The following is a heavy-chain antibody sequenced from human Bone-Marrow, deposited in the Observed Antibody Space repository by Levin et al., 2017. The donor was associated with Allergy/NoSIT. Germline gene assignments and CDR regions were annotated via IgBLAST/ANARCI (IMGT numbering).Heavy chain of an antibody. D-gene: IGHD5-24*01. Sequence: QRGESLKISCAASGFTFSRYWMHWVRQAPGKGLVWVSRINNDGSSTKYADSVKGRFTVSRDNAKNTLYMQMNSLGAEDTAVYYCARGGDGYAIDYWGQGTLVTVSS. CDR2: INNDGSST. J-gene: IGHJ4*02. V-gene: IGHV3-74*03. CDR1: GFTFSRYW. CDR3: ARGGDGYAIDY.